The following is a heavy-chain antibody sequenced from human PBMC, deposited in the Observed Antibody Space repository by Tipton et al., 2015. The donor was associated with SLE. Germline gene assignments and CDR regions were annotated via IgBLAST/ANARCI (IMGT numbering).Heavy chain of an antibody. D-gene: IGHD3-16*02. V-gene: IGHV4-34*01. CDR3: AQAHLWGSYRYASDI. J-gene: IGHJ3*02. CDR2: INHGGST. CDR1: GGSFGGYY. Sequence: TLSLTCSIYGGSFGGYYWSWFRQPPGKGLEWIGEINHGGSTNYNPSLKSRVTISVDTSKNQFSLKLSSVTAADTAVYYCAQAHLWGSYRYASDIWGQGTMVTVSS.